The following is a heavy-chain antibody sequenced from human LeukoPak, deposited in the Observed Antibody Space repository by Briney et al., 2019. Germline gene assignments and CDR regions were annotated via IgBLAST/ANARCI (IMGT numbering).Heavy chain of an antibody. CDR2: ISGSGGST. V-gene: IGHV3-23*01. D-gene: IGHD3-9*01. Sequence: GGSLRLSCAASGFTFSSYAMSWVRQAPGKGLEGFSAISGSGGSTYYADSVKGRFTISRDNSKNTLYLQMNSLRAEDTAVYYCAKFDYDILTGYSTFDYWGQGTLVTVSS. CDR3: AKFDYDILTGYSTFDY. J-gene: IGHJ4*02. CDR1: GFTFSSYA.